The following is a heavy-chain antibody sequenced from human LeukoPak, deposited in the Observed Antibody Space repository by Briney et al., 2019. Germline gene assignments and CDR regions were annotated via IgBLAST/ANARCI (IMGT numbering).Heavy chain of an antibody. CDR3: ARGSPEAIAAAAPFDY. CDR2: IYYSGST. V-gene: IGHV4-59*01. D-gene: IGHD6-13*01. CDR1: GGSISSYY. Sequence: PSETLSLTCTVSGGSISSYYWSWIRQPPGKGLEWIGYIYYSGSTNYNPSLKSRVTISVDTSKNQFSLKLSSVTAADTAVYYCARGSPEAIAAAAPFDYWGQGTLVTVSS. J-gene: IGHJ4*02.